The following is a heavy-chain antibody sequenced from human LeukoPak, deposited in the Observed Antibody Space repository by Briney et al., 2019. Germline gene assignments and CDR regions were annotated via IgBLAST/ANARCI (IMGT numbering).Heavy chain of an antibody. V-gene: IGHV3-23*03. CDR3: GKMGDILTGYPYYFDY. CDR2: IYSDSTT. D-gene: IGHD3-9*01. Sequence: PGGSLRLSCAASGFTFSSYWMSWVRQAPGKGLEWVSIIYSDSTTYYADSVKGRFTISRDNSKNTLYLQMNSLRAEDTAVYYCGKMGDILTGYPYYFDYWGQGTLVTVSS. CDR1: GFTFSSYW. J-gene: IGHJ4*02.